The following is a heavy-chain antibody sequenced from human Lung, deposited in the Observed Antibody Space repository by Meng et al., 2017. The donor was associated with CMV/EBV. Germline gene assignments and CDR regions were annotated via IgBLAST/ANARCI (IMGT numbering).Heavy chain of an antibody. Sequence: TVSGGYMTNGNYKGTWIRQHPGKGLEWIGDIYYSGRTNYNPSLSSRVSMSVDTSKKQFSLRLSSVTAADTAMYYCAKDRHTWFHFDNWGQGTLVTVSS. J-gene: IGHJ4*02. V-gene: IGHV4-31*03. D-gene: IGHD2-21*01. CDR1: GGYMTNGNYK. CDR2: IYYSGRT. CDR3: AKDRHTWFHFDN.